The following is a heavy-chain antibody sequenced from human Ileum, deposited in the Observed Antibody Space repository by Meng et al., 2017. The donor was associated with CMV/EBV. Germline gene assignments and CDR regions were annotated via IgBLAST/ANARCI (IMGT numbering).Heavy chain of an antibody. CDR1: GYTFTDYH. CDR2: IDPDSGDT. CDR3: ARSYLGY. J-gene: IGHJ4*02. D-gene: IGHD2-21*01. V-gene: IGHV1-2*02. Sequence: ASVKVSCKASGYTFTDYHLHWVRQAPGQGPEWRGWIDPDSGDTNYAHKFQGRVTMARETSITTAYMGLSGLRLDDTAMYYCARSYLGYWGQGTLVTVSS.